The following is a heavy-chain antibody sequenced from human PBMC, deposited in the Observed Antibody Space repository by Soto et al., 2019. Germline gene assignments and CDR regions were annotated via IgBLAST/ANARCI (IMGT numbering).Heavy chain of an antibody. CDR2: IYYSGST. D-gene: IGHD2-21*02. CDR1: GGSISSGGYY. V-gene: IGHV4-31*03. Sequence: QVQLQESGPGLVKPSQTLSLTCTVSGGSISSGGYYWSWIRQHPGKGLEWIGYIYYSGSTYYNPPTRSRVTISVDTSKNQFSLKLSSVTAADTAVYYCARVCGGDCHYGMDVWGQGTTVTVSS. CDR3: ARVCGGDCHYGMDV. J-gene: IGHJ6*02.